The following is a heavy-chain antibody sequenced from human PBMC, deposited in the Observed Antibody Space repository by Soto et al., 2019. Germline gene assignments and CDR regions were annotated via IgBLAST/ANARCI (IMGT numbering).Heavy chain of an antibody. CDR1: GFTFSSYE. CDR2: ISSSGSTI. CDR3: ARDMPPAAIFDY. D-gene: IGHD2-2*01. V-gene: IGHV3-48*03. J-gene: IGHJ4*02. Sequence: GGSLRLSCAASGFTFSSYEMNWVRQAPGKGLEWVSYISSSGSTIYYADSVKGRFTISRDNAKNSLYLQMNSLRAEDTAVYYCARDMPPAAIFDYWGQGTLVTVSS.